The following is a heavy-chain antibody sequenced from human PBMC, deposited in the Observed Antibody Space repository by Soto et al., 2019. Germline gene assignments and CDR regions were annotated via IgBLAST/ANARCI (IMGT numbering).Heavy chain of an antibody. V-gene: IGHV4-38-2*01. J-gene: IGHJ4*02. D-gene: IGHD3-22*01. Sequence: PSETLSLTCAVSGYSISSGYYWGWIRQPPGKGLEWIGSIYHSGSTYYNPSLKSRVTISVDTSKNQFSLKLSSVTAADTAVYYCASLSARYDSSGPLVRWGQGTLVTVSS. CDR1: GYSISSGYY. CDR2: IYHSGST. CDR3: ASLSARYDSSGPLVR.